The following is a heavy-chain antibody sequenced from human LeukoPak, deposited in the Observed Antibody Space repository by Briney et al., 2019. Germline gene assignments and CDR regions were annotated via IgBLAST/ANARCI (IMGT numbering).Heavy chain of an antibody. CDR2: IYYSGST. CDR3: ASLIAVAGQVDY. V-gene: IGHV4-59*01. D-gene: IGHD6-19*01. Sequence: SETLSLTCTVSGGSISSYYWSWIRQPPGKGLEWIGYIYYSGSTNYNPSLKSRVTISVDTSKNQFSLKLSSVTAADTAAYYCASLIAVAGQVDYWGQGTLVTVSS. CDR1: GGSISSYY. J-gene: IGHJ4*02.